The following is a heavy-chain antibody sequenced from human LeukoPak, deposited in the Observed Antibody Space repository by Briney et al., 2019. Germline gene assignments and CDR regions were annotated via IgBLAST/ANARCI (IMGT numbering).Heavy chain of an antibody. D-gene: IGHD3-3*01. V-gene: IGHV4-30-2*01. Sequence: PSQTLSLTCAVSGGSISSGGYSWSWIRQPPGKGLEWIGYIYHSGSTYYNPSLKSRVTISVDRSKNQFSLKLSSVTAADTAVYYCARESGKVDYWGQGTLVTVSS. CDR2: IYHSGST. CDR1: GGSISSGGYS. CDR3: ARESGKVDY. J-gene: IGHJ4*02.